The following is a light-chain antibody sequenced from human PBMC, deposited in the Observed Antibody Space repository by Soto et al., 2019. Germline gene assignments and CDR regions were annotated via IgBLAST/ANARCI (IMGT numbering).Light chain of an antibody. CDR3: HQSSTTPPT. Sequence: DIQMTQSPSSLSASVGDRVTITCRASQSISSYLNWYQQKPGKAPKLLIYTASSLQSGVPSRFRGSGTGTDFTLTISSLQPEDFATYYCHQSSTTPPTFGQGTKLELK. V-gene: IGKV1-39*01. CDR1: QSISSY. CDR2: TAS. J-gene: IGKJ2*01.